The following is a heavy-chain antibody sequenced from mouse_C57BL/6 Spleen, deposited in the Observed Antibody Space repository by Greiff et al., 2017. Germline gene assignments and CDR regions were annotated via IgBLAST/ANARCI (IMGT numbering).Heavy chain of an antibody. V-gene: IGHV1-55*01. Sequence: VQLQQPGAELVKPGASVKLSCKASGYTFTSYWITWVKQRPGQGLEWIGDIYPGSGSTNYNEKFKSKATLTVDTSSSTAYMQLSSLTSEDSAVYYCARYTLDYDEYYFDDWGQGTTLTVSS. CDR3: ARYTLDYDEYYFDD. CDR2: IYPGSGST. D-gene: IGHD2-4*01. CDR1: GYTFTSYW. J-gene: IGHJ2*01.